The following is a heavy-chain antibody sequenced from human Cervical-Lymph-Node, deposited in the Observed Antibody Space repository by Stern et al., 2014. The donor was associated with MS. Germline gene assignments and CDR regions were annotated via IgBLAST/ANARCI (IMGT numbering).Heavy chain of an antibody. J-gene: IGHJ4*02. CDR3: TILSGPFDH. CDR2: INRDGSTK. Sequence: EVQLEESGGGLVQPGGSLRLSCAASGFTFSNSWMHWVRQAPGKGLVWVSRINRDGSTKTYAASVKGRFTISRDNAKNTLYLQMSSLRAEDTAVYYCTILSGPFDHWGQGTLVTVSS. V-gene: IGHV3-74*01. CDR1: GFTFSNSW. D-gene: IGHD3-10*01.